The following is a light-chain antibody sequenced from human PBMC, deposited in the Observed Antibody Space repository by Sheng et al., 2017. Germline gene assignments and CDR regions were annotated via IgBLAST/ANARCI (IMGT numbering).Light chain of an antibody. Sequence: QSALTQPPSASGSPGQSVTISCSGTSSDVGGYDYVSWYQQHPGKAPKLMIFEVNKRPSGVPDRFSGSKSGNTASLTVSGLQTEDEADYYCSSYGGSQNLVFGGGTKLTVL. CDR1: SSDVGGYDY. V-gene: IGLV2-8*01. CDR3: SSYGGSQNLV. CDR2: EVN. J-gene: IGLJ2*01.